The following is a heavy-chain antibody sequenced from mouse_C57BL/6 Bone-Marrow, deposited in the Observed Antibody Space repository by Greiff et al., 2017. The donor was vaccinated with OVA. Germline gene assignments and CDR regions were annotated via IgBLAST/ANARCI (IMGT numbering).Heavy chain of an antibody. Sequence: QVQLQQPGAELVKPGASVKLSCKASGYTFTSYWMQWVKQRPGQGLEWIGEIDPSDSYTNYNQKFKGKATLTVDTSSSTAYMQLSSLTSEDSAVYYCARCYYDGSSWGDWGKATTVTV. CDR2: IDPSDSYT. J-gene: IGHJ2*01. CDR3: ARCYYDGSSWGD. V-gene: IGHV1-50*01. CDR1: GYTFTSYW. D-gene: IGHD1-1*01.